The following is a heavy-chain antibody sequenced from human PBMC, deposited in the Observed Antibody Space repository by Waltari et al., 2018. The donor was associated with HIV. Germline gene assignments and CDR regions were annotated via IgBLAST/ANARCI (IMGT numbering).Heavy chain of an antibody. Sequence: EVQLVESGGGLVKPGGSRRPSCAAAGLTVSSTLLSWVRQATGKGLEWVSVIYSGGSTYYADSVKGRFTISRDNSKNTLYLQMNSLRAEDTAVYYCASIAYCGGDCYPRGMDVWGQGTTVTVSS. CDR2: IYSGGST. D-gene: IGHD2-21*02. CDR1: GLTVSSTL. V-gene: IGHV3-66*01. J-gene: IGHJ6*02. CDR3: ASIAYCGGDCYPRGMDV.